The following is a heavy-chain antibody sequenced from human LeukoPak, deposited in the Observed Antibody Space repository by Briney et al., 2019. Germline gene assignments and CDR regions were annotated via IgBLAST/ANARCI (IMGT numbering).Heavy chain of an antibody. J-gene: IGHJ4*02. V-gene: IGHV4-34*01. CDR2: INHSGST. CDR1: GGSFSGYY. Sequence: KPSETLSLTRAVYGGSFSGYYWSWIRQPPGKGLEWIGEINHSGSTNYNPSLKSRVTISVDTSKNQFSPKLSSVTAADTAVYYCARSVEVATIRPLGYWGQGTLVTVSS. CDR3: ARSVEVATIRPLGY. D-gene: IGHD5-24*01.